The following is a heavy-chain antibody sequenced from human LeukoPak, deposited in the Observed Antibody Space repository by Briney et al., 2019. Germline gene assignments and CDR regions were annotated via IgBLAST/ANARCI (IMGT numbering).Heavy chain of an antibody. V-gene: IGHV3-30-3*01. CDR2: ISYDGSNK. CDR3: ARVLDSSGWYFGFDY. J-gene: IGHJ4*02. Sequence: GRSLRLSCAASGFTFSSYAMHWVRQAPGKGLEWVAVISYDGSNKYYADSVKGRFTISRDNSKNTLYLQMNSLRAEDTAVYYCARVLDSSGWYFGFDYWGQGTLVTVSS. CDR1: GFTFSSYA. D-gene: IGHD6-19*01.